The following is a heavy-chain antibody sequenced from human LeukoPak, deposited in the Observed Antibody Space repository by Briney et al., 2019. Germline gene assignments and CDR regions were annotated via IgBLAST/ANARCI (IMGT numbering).Heavy chain of an antibody. CDR3: ARGPYYYDSSVKNYNWFDP. CDR1: GGSFSGYY. J-gene: IGHJ5*02. Sequence: PSETLSLTCAVYGGSFSGYYWSWIRQPPGKGLEWIGEINHSGSTNYNPSLKSRVTISVDTSKNQFSLKLSSVTAADTAVYYCARGPYYYDSSVKNYNWFDPWGQGTLVTVSS. D-gene: IGHD3-22*01. CDR2: INHSGST. V-gene: IGHV4-34*01.